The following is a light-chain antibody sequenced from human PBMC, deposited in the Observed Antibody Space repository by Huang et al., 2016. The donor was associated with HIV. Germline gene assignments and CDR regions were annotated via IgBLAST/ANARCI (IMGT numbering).Light chain of an antibody. CDR3: QQYNNLPYT. J-gene: IGKJ2*01. V-gene: IGKV1-33*01. Sequence: DIQMTQSPSSLSASVGDRVTITCQASQDITNFLNWYQEKPGKAPKLLIYDASNLETRFPSTFSGRASGTYFTLTSSSLQPEDFATYYCQQYNNLPYTFGQGTKLEIK. CDR1: QDITNF. CDR2: DAS.